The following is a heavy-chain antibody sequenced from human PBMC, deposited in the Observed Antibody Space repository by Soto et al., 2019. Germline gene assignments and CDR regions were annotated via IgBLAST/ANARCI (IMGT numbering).Heavy chain of an antibody. CDR2: ISSSGSYI. Sequence: EVQLVESGGGLVKPGGSLRLSCAASGFTFSSYSMNWVRQAPGKGLEWVSLISSSGSYIYYADSVKGRFTISRDNAKNTLYLQMNSLRDGDTAVYFCARDRRGDLKPFETWGQGTMVTVSS. J-gene: IGHJ3*02. CDR1: GFTFSSYS. V-gene: IGHV3-21*01. CDR3: ARDRRGDLKPFET. D-gene: IGHD3-10*01.